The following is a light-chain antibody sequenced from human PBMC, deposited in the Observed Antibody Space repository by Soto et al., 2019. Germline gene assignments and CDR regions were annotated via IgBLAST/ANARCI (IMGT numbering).Light chain of an antibody. J-gene: IGKJ1*01. Sequence: DIQMTHSPSTLSASVGCRFNITCRASQSISSWLAWYKQKPGKAPKLLIYKASSLESGVPSRLSGSGSGTEFTLTISSMKPDDFATYYCRQYNSYWTFGHGTKVDIK. CDR1: QSISSW. CDR3: RQYNSYWT. V-gene: IGKV1-5*03. CDR2: KAS.